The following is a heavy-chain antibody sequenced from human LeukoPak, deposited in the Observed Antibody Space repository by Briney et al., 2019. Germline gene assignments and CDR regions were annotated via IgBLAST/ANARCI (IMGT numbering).Heavy chain of an antibody. CDR3: ARHLSSITSCPNY. CDR1: GYSFSSYW. Sequence: GASLKISCKGSGYSFSSYWIAWVRQMPGKGLEWMGIIYPRDSRTTYSPSFQGQVTISVDKSTSTAYLQWSSLKASDTAVYYCARHLSSITSCPNYWGPGTLVTVSS. D-gene: IGHD2-2*01. J-gene: IGHJ4*02. V-gene: IGHV5-51*01. CDR2: IYPRDSRT.